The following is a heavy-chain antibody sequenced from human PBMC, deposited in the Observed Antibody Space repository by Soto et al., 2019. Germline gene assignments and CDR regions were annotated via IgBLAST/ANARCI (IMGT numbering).Heavy chain of an antibody. J-gene: IGHJ5*02. D-gene: IGHD3-16*01. CDR1: GGSISSGNSYS. Sequence: PSETLSLTCAVSGGSISSGNSYSWSWIRQPPGKGLEWIGSISHTGSTSYNPSLKGRVTMSVDKSKNQFSLKLSSVTAADMAVYYCARAVAPYLGIWFDPWGQGTLVTVSS. CDR3: ARAVAPYLGIWFDP. CDR2: ISHTGST. V-gene: IGHV4-30-2*01.